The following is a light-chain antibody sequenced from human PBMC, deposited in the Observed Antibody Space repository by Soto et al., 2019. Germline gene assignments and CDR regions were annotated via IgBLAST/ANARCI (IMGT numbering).Light chain of an antibody. J-gene: IGKJ1*01. Sequence: DIQMTQSPSTLSASVGDRVTITCRASQSISSWVAWYQQKPGKAPKLLIYKASSLESGIPSRFSGSGSGTEFTLTISSLQPGDFAIYFCQQYNRYSWTFGQGTKVEIK. CDR1: QSISSW. CDR2: KAS. CDR3: QQYNRYSWT. V-gene: IGKV1-5*03.